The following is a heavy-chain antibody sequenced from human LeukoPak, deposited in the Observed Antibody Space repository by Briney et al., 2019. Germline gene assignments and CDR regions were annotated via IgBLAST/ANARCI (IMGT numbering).Heavy chain of an antibody. CDR1: GYSFTNYW. Sequence: GESLKISCKGSGYSFTNYWIGWVRQMPGKGLELMWIIYPGDSDTRYIPSFQGQVTISADKSINTAYLQWSSLKASDTAMYYCARRVDSYWFFDYWGQGTLVTVSS. J-gene: IGHJ4*02. V-gene: IGHV5-51*01. CDR2: IYPGDSDT. CDR3: ARRVDSYWFFDY. D-gene: IGHD1-26*01.